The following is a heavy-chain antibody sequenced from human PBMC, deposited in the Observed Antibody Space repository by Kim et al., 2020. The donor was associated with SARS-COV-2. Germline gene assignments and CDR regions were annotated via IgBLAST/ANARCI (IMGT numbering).Heavy chain of an antibody. V-gene: IGHV3-66*04. CDR1: GFSVSGDY. CDR3: ARHDWFDP. J-gene: IGHJ5*02. Sequence: GGSLRLSCAVSGFSVSGDYMNWVRQAPGKGVECVSVIHTGGATFYADSVKGRFTISRDSSKNTLYLQMNSLRVEDTAVYYCARHDWFDPWGQGTLVTVSS. CDR2: IHTGGAT.